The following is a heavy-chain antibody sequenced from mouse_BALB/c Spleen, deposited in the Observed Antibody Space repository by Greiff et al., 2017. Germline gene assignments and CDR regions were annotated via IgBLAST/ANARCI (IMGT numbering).Heavy chain of an antibody. Sequence: EVNVVESGGGLVQPGGSRKLSCAASGFTFSSFGMHWVRQAPEKGLEWVAYISSGSSTIYYADTVKGRFTISRDNPTNTLFLQMTSLRSEDTAMYYCARGLDYWGQGTTLTVSS. CDR3: ARGLDY. J-gene: IGHJ2*01. CDR1: GFTFSSFG. V-gene: IGHV5-17*02. CDR2: ISSGSSTI.